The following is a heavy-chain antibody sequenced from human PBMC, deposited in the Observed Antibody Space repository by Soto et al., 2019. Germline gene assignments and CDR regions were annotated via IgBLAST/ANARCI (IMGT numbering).Heavy chain of an antibody. D-gene: IGHD3-22*01. CDR1: GGSISSGGYY. CDR3: VRDYDYDSSRNDAFDI. V-gene: IGHV4-31*03. J-gene: IGHJ3*02. CDR2: IYSSGST. Sequence: QVQLQESGPGLVKPSQTLSLTCTVSGGSISSGGYYWSWIRHHPGKGLDWIGYIYSSGSTYYNPSLRSGVTISADTSKNQFSLKLSSVTAADTAVYYCVRDYDYDSSRNDAFDIWGQGTMVTVSS.